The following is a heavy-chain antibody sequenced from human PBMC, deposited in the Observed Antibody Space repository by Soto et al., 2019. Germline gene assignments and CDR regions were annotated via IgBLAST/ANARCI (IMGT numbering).Heavy chain of an antibody. Sequence: SETLSLTCTVSGGSISSSNYYWAWIRQPPGKGLEWIGSVYYSGTTYYNPSLRSRVTLSEDTSKNQFSLKVGSATAADTAVYYCARHWLLPVAGYYFDYWSQGTLVTVSS. CDR2: VYYSGTT. J-gene: IGHJ4*02. CDR3: ARHWLLPVAGYYFDY. D-gene: IGHD6-19*01. V-gene: IGHV4-39*01. CDR1: GGSISSSNYY.